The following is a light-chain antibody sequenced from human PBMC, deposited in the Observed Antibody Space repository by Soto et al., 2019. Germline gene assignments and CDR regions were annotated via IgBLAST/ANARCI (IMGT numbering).Light chain of an antibody. CDR3: XSXXXXXXXX. CDR1: SSDVGAYNY. V-gene: IGLV2-14*03. Sequence: QSVLTQPASVSGSPGQSITISCTGTSSDVGAYNYVSWYQQHPGKAPKLMIYDVSNRPSGVSNRFSGSKSGNTASLTISGXXXXXXAXYYCXSXXXXXXXXFGXGT. CDR2: DVS. J-gene: IGLJ2*01.